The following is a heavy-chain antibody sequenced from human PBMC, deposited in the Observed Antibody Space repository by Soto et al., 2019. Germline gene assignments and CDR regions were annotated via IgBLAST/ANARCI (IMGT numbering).Heavy chain of an antibody. CDR1: GYDFSTYW. CDR2: IFPRDSDT. CDR3: ARSSYDDSGYLFDY. D-gene: IGHD3-22*01. V-gene: IGHV5-51*01. Sequence: PGESLKISCEGSGYDFSTYWIAWVRQMPGKGLEWMGIIFPRDSDTRYRPSFQGQVTISADKAISTAYLQWTSLKASDTAMYYCARSSYDDSGYLFDYWGQGTLVTVSS. J-gene: IGHJ4*02.